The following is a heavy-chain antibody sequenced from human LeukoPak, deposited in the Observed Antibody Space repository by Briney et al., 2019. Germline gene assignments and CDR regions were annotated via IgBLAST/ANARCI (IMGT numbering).Heavy chain of an antibody. CDR2: INPSSGGT. J-gene: IGHJ3*02. V-gene: IGHV1-2*06. CDR3: AREDSSSSGAFDI. CDR1: GYTFTGYY. Sequence: ASVKVSCKASGYTFTGYYMHWVRQAPGQGLEWMGQINPSSGGTNYAQKFQGRVTMTRDTSISTAYMELSRLRSDDTAVFYCAREDSSSSGAFDIWGRGTMVTVS. D-gene: IGHD6-6*01.